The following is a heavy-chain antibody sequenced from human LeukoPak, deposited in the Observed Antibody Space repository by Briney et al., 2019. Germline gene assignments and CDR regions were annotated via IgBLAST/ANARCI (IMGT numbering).Heavy chain of an antibody. J-gene: IGHJ4*02. CDR3: ARGRAVSGTGGY. CDR1: GYTFTDSY. D-gene: IGHD6-19*01. CDR2: INPKIGGT. Sequence: ASVKVSCKGSGYTFTDSYLHWVRQAPGQGLEWMGWINPKIGGTNYAQKFQGRVTMTRDTSISTAYMELSRLRSDDTAICYCARGRAVSGTGGYWGQGTLVTVSS. V-gene: IGHV1-2*02.